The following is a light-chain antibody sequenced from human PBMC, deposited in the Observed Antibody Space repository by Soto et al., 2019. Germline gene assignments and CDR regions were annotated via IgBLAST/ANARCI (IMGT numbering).Light chain of an antibody. CDR1: QSVSSNY. Sequence: ENVLTQSPGTLSLSPGERGTLSCRASQSVSSNYLAWYQQKPGQAPRLLISGASSRATGTPDRFSGSGSGTDFTLTITGLVPEDFAVYYCQQYGTSPLTFGGGTKVDIK. CDR3: QQYGTSPLT. J-gene: IGKJ4*01. CDR2: GAS. V-gene: IGKV3-20*01.